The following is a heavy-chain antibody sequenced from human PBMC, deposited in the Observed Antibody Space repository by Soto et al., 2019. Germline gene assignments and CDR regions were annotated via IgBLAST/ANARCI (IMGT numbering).Heavy chain of an antibody. V-gene: IGHV3-53*04. CDR3: ARDVGGYDSSGYQ. Sequence: EVQLVESGGGLVQPGGSLRLSCAASGFTVSSNYMSWVRQAPGKGLEWVSVIYSGGSTYYADSVKGRFTISRHNSKNTLYLQMNGLRAEDTAVYYCARDVGGYDSSGYQWGQGTLVTVSS. CDR2: IYSGGST. D-gene: IGHD3-22*01. J-gene: IGHJ4*02. CDR1: GFTVSSNY.